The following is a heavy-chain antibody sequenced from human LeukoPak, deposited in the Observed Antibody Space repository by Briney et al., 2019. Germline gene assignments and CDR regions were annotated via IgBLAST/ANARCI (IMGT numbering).Heavy chain of an antibody. V-gene: IGHV1-69*13. CDR1: GGTFSSYA. CDR2: IIPIFGAA. D-gene: IGHD6-13*01. Sequence: ASVEVSCKASGGTFSSYAISWVRQAPGQGREWMGGIIPIFGAANYAQKFQGRVTITADESTSTAYMELSSLRSEDTAVYYCAGYSSSPFYYYYYGMDVWGQGTTVTVSS. CDR3: AGYSSSPFYYYYYGMDV. J-gene: IGHJ6*02.